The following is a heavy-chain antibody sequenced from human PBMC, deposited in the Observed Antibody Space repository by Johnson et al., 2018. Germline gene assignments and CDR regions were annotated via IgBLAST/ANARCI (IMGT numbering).Heavy chain of an antibody. V-gene: IGHV3-23*04. CDR1: GFTLNISA. CDR2: ISGSGARI. D-gene: IGHD3-16*01. Sequence: VQLVETGGGLVQPGGSLRLSCAASGFTLNISAMSWVRQAPGKGLEWVSSISGSGARIYYADSVKGRFTLSRDKSKNTVYLQMNSLRVEDTAGYYCGAFDYGDYWGQGTLVTVSS. J-gene: IGHJ4*02. CDR3: GAFDYGDY.